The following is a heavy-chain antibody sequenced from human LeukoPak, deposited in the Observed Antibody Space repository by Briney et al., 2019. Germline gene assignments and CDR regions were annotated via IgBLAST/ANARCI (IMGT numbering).Heavy chain of an antibody. Sequence: GGSLRLSCTASGFTFRSYAMSWVRQAPGKGLEWVSAMSNSGGSTYYADSVKGRFTISRDNSKNTLYLQMNSLRAEDTAVYYCARGRGSSRYYFDYWGQGTLVTVSS. D-gene: IGHD1-26*01. J-gene: IGHJ4*02. CDR1: GFTFRSYA. CDR2: MSNSGGST. CDR3: ARGRGSSRYYFDY. V-gene: IGHV3-23*01.